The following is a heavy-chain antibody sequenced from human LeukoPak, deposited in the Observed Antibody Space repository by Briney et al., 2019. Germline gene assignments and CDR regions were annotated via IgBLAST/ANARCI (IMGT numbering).Heavy chain of an antibody. J-gene: IGHJ4*02. CDR1: GGSISSSSYY. V-gene: IGHV4-39*01. Sequence: SETLSLTCTVSGGSISSSSYYWGWIRQPPGKELEWIGSIYYSGSTYYNPSLKSRVTISVDTSKNQFSLKLSSVTAADTAVYYCARPRATDYYDSSGYYSYYFDYWGQGTLVTVSS. D-gene: IGHD3-22*01. CDR3: ARPRATDYYDSSGYYSYYFDY. CDR2: IYYSGST.